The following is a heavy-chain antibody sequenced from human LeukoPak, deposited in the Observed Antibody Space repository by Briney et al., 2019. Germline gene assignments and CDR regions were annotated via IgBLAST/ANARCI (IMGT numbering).Heavy chain of an antibody. D-gene: IGHD2-15*01. CDR1: GGSISSSSYY. J-gene: IGHJ4*02. V-gene: IGHV4-39*01. CDR3: ARYCSGGSCYFYGY. CDR2: IYYSGST. Sequence: SEILSLTCTVSGGSISSSSYYWGWIRQPPGKGLEWIGSIYYSGSTYYNPSLKSRVTISVDTSKNQFSLKLSSVTAADTAVYYCARYCSGGSCYFYGYWGQGTLVTVSS.